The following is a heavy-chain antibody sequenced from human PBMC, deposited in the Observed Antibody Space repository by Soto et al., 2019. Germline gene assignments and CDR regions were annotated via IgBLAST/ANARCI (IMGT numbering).Heavy chain of an antibody. CDR1: GDTFSSYA. Sequence: GASVKVSCKASGDTFSSYAISWVRQAPGQGLEWLGGIIPIFATANYAQKFQGRVTITADESTNTAYMELSSLRSDDTAVYYCAKTPPRTTATAYYFDYWGPGTLVTVSS. D-gene: IGHD4-17*01. CDR2: IIPIFATA. V-gene: IGHV1-69*13. CDR3: AKTPPRTTATAYYFDY. J-gene: IGHJ4*02.